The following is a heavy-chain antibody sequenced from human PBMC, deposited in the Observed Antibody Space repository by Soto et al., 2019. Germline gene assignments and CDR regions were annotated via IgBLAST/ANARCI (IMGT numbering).Heavy chain of an antibody. Sequence: QVQLQQWGAGLLKPSETLSLTCAVYGGSFSGYYWSWIRQPPGKGLEWIGEINHSGSTNYNPSLKSRVTIAVDTSKNQFSLKLRSVTAADTAVYYCARADYGGNSLTGYYYGMDVWGQGTTVTVSS. CDR1: GGSFSGYY. D-gene: IGHD4-17*01. CDR3: ARADYGGNSLTGYYYGMDV. CDR2: INHSGST. V-gene: IGHV4-34*01. J-gene: IGHJ6*02.